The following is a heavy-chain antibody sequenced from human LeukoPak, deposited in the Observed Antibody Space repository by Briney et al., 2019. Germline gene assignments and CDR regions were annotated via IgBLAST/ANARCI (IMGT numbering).Heavy chain of an antibody. CDR1: GGSFSCYY. CDR3: ASFSGADLYYYYYMDV. J-gene: IGHJ6*03. D-gene: IGHD6-19*01. V-gene: IGHV4-34*01. Sequence: PSETLSLTCAVYGGSFSCYYWSWIRQPPGKGLEWIGEINHSGSTNYNPSLKSRVTISVDTSKNQFSLKLSSVTAADTAVYYCASFSGADLYYYYYMDVWGKGTTVTVSS. CDR2: INHSGST.